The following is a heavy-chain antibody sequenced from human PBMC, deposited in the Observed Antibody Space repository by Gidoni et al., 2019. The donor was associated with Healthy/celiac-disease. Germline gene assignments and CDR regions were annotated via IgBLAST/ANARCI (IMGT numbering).Heavy chain of an antibody. Sequence: QVTLRESGPALVKPTQTLTLTCTFSGFSLSTSGMCVSRIRQPPGKALEWLARLDWDDDKYYSTSLKTRLTISKDTSKNQVVLTMTNMDPVDTATYYCARIMHRGSGWYKDAFDICGQGTMVTVSS. CDR3: ARIMHRGSGWYKDAFDI. D-gene: IGHD6-19*01. CDR1: GFSLSTSGMC. CDR2: LDWDDDK. J-gene: IGHJ3*02. V-gene: IGHV2-70*15.